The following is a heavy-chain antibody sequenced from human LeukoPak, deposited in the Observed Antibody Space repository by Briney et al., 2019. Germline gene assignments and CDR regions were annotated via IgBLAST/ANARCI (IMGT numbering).Heavy chain of an antibody. CDR1: GFTFSSYS. CDR3: ARDLSGWSGGTEAFFDY. Sequence: GGSLRLSCAASGFTFSSYSMNWVRQAPGKGLERVSSISSSSSYIYYADSVKGRFTISRDNAKNSLYLQMNSLRAEDTAVYYCARDLSGWSGGTEAFFDYWGQGTLVTVSS. J-gene: IGHJ4*02. D-gene: IGHD3-3*01. V-gene: IGHV3-21*01. CDR2: ISSSSSYI.